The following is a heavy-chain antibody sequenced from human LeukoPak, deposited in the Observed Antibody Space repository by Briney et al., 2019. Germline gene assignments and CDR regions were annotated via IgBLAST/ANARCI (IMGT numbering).Heavy chain of an antibody. Sequence: PGRSLRLSCAASGFTFSSYAMQWVRQGPGKGLEWVAVISYDGSNKYYADSVKGRFTISRDNSKNTLYLQMNSLRAEDTAVYYCARDGLLGYFDYWGQGTLVTVSS. J-gene: IGHJ4*02. CDR1: GFTFSSYA. V-gene: IGHV3-30-3*01. CDR3: ARDGLLGYFDY. CDR2: ISYDGSNK.